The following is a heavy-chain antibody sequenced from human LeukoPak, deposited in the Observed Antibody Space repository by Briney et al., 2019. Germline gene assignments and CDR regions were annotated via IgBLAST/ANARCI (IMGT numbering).Heavy chain of an antibody. J-gene: IGHJ4*02. CDR1: GYTFTSYG. D-gene: IGHD6-13*01. CDR2: ISAYNGNT. Sequence: ASVEVSCKASGYTFTSYGISWVRQAPGQGLEWMGWISAYNGNTNYAQKLQGRVTMTTDTSTSTAYMELRSLRSDDTAVYYCARVGGMGAAGTHFDYWGQGTLVTVSS. V-gene: IGHV1-18*01. CDR3: ARVGGMGAAGTHFDY.